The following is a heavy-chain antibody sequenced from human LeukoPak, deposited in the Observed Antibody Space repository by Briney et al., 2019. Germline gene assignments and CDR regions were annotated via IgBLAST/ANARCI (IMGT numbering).Heavy chain of an antibody. V-gene: IGHV4-39*01. CDR1: GGSISSSSYY. CDR2: IYYRGST. CDR3: ARQNYDEVNYYYYGLDV. D-gene: IGHD3-3*01. Sequence: SETLSLTCTVSGGSISSSSYYWGWVRQPPGKGLEWIGSIYYRGSTYYNPSLKGRVTISVDTSKNQFSLKLSSVTAADTAVYYCARQNYDEVNYYYYGLDVWGQGTTVTVSS. J-gene: IGHJ6*02.